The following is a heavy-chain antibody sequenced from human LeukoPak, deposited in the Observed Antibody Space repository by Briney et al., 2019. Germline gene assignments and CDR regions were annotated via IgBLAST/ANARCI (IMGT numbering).Heavy chain of an antibody. V-gene: IGHV3-23*01. J-gene: IGHJ4*02. CDR3: AKNRAVAGYFDY. D-gene: IGHD6-19*01. Sequence: PGGSLRLSCAASGFTFSSYWMSWVRQAPGKGLEWVSAISGSGGSTYYADSVKGRFTISRDNSKNTLYLQMNSLRAEDTAVYYCAKNRAVAGYFDYWGQGTLVTVSS. CDR1: GFTFSSYW. CDR2: ISGSGGST.